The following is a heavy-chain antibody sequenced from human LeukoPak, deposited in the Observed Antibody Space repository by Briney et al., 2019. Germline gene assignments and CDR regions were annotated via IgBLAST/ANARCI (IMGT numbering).Heavy chain of an antibody. J-gene: IGHJ4*02. CDR3: AKLGGPRVVAATRFDY. Sequence: GGSLRLSCAASGFTFSSYAMSWVRQAPGXXLEWVSAISGSGGSTYYADSVKGRFTISRDNSKNTLYLQMNSLRAEDTAVYYCAKLGGPRVVAATRFDYWGQGTLVTVSS. CDR1: GFTFSSYA. V-gene: IGHV3-23*01. CDR2: ISGSGGST. D-gene: IGHD2-15*01.